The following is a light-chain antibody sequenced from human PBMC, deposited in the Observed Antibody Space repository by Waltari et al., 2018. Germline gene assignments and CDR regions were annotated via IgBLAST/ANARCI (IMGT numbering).Light chain of an antibody. CDR1: QSISSY. V-gene: IGKV1-39*01. CDR2: GAS. J-gene: IGKJ1*01. CDR3: QQSHSIPWT. Sequence: DIQMTQSPSSLSASVGDRVNITCRASQSISSYLNWYQQKPGKAPNFLIYGASNLQGGVPSRFSGSGSGTDFTLTISSLQLEDFATYSCQQSHSIPWTFGQGTKVEI.